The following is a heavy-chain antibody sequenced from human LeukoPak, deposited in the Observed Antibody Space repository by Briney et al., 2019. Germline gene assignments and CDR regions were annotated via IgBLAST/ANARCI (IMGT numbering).Heavy chain of an antibody. Sequence: PGGSLRLSCAASGFTFSGSAVHWVRQASGKGLEWVGRIRSKTNTYATAYAASVNGRFTISRDDSKNTPYLQMNSLKAEDTAVYYCTRLEGVAYGMDVWGQGTTVTVSS. CDR2: IRSKTNTYAT. CDR3: TRLEGVAYGMDV. J-gene: IGHJ6*02. CDR1: GFTFSGSA. V-gene: IGHV3-73*01.